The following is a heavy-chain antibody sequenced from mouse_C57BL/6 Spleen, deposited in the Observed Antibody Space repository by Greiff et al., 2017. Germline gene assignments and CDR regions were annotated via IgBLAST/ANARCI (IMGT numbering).Heavy chain of an antibody. Sequence: QVQLQQSVAELVRPGASVKLSCTASGFNIKNTYMHWVKQRPGQGLEWIGMIHPNSGSTNYNEKFKSKATLTVDKSSSTAYMQLSSLTSEDSAVYYCAGSYMVTTADYWGQGTTLTVSS. D-gene: IGHD2-2*01. CDR3: AGSYMVTTADY. CDR1: GFNIKNTY. V-gene: IGHV1-64*01. CDR2: IHPNSGST. J-gene: IGHJ2*01.